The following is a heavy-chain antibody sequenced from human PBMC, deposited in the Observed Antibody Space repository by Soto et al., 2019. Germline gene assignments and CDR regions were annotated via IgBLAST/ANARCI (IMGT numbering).Heavy chain of an antibody. CDR3: ARAFVVAATYYYGMDV. V-gene: IGHV3-53*01. J-gene: IGHJ6*02. Sequence: EVQLVESGGGLIQPGGSLRLSCAASGFTVSSNYMSWVRQAPGKGLEWVSVIYSGGSTYYADSVKGRFTISRDNSKNTLYLQMNSLRAEDTAVYYFARAFVVAATYYYGMDVWGQGTTVTVSS. D-gene: IGHD2-15*01. CDR2: IYSGGST. CDR1: GFTVSSNY.